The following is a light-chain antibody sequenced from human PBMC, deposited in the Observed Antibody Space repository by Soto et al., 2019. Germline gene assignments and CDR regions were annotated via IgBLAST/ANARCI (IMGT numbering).Light chain of an antibody. V-gene: IGLV2-14*03. CDR2: DVY. J-gene: IGLJ2*01. CDR3: SSFSYTDTLV. Sequence: QSVLTQPASVSGSPGQSIAISCTGTSSDVGGYDHVSWYQQHPGEVPKLVIYDVYKRPSGGSTRFSGSKSGNTASLAISGLKADDEATYYCSSFSYTDTLVFGGGTKLTVL. CDR1: SSDVGGYDH.